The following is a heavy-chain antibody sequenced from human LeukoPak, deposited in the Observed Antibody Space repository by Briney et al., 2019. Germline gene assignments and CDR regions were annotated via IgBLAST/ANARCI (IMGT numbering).Heavy chain of an antibody. D-gene: IGHD6-19*01. CDR1: GFTFSTHA. J-gene: IGHJ6*02. V-gene: IGHV3-23*01. CDR3: ARDAVDQYYYYGMDV. CDR2: IGGSDGST. Sequence: PGGSLRLSCVASGFTFSTHAMSWVRLAPGKGLEWVSAIGGSDGSTYYADSVKGRFTISRDNAKNSLYLQMNSLKAEDTAIYFCARDAVDQYYYYGMDVWGQGTTVTVSS.